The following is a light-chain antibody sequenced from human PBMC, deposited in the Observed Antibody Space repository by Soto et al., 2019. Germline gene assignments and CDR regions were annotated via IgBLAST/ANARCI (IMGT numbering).Light chain of an antibody. CDR3: QSYDSSPSAYVV. CDR1: SSNIGAGYD. V-gene: IGLV1-40*01. J-gene: IGLJ2*01. CDR2: GNS. Sequence: QPVLTQPPSVSGAPGQRVTISCTGSSSNIGAGYDVHWYQQLPGTAPKLLIYGNSNRPSGVPDRFSGSKSGTSASLAITGLQAEDEADYYCQSYDSSPSAYVVFGGGTKLTVL.